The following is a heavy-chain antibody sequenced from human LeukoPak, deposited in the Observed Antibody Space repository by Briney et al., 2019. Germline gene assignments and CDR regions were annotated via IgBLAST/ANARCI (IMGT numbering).Heavy chain of an antibody. D-gene: IGHD3-10*01. J-gene: IGHJ4*02. Sequence: GRSLRLSCAASGYTFSSYGMHWVRQAPGKGLEWVAVISYDGSNKYYADSVKGRFTISRDNSKSTLYLQMNSQRAEDTAVYYCAKESAGWATYYYGSGSYFDYWGQGTLVTVSS. V-gene: IGHV3-30*18. CDR2: ISYDGSNK. CDR1: GYTFSSYG. CDR3: AKESAGWATYYYGSGSYFDY.